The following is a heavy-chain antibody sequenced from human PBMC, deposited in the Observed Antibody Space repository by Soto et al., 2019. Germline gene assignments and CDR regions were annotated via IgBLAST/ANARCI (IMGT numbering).Heavy chain of an antibody. V-gene: IGHV3-21*01. CDR2: ISSSSRYI. D-gene: IGHD2-15*01. CDR1: GFTFSSYS. J-gene: IGHJ6*02. Sequence: EGSLRLSCATSGFTFSSYSMNWVRQSPGMGLEWVSSISSSSRYIYYADSVRGRFTISRDNAKNSLYLQINSLRAEDTAVYYCARDRLVAATSAPPYCYYGMDVWGQGTTVTVSS. CDR3: ARDRLVAATSAPPYCYYGMDV.